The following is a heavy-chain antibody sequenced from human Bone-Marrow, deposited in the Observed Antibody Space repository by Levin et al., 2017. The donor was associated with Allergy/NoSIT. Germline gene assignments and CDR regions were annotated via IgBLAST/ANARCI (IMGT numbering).Heavy chain of an antibody. J-gene: IGHJ4*02. Sequence: PGESLKISCAASGFSFHNYATTWVRQAPGKGLEWVSAVSGRGDTTYYSDSVKGRFTISRDNSKSTVFLQMSSLRAKDTAVYYCARSIAIFEALDYWGQGTLVTVSS. CDR2: VSGRGDTT. D-gene: IGHD3-3*01. V-gene: IGHV3-23*01. CDR3: ARSIAIFEALDY. CDR1: GFSFHNYA.